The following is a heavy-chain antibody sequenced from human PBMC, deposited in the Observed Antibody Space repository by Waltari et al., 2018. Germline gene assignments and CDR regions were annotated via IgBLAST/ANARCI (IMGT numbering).Heavy chain of an antibody. CDR2: IFYTGDA. V-gene: IGHV4-59*12. CDR1: SGSISGYQ. J-gene: IGHJ4*02. Sequence: QVQLQESGPRLVKPSGTLSLTCTVSSGSISGYQWSWIRQPPGKGLEWIGDIFYTGDANYNSSLRTRVTMSVDASKNQFSLTVKSVTAADTAVYYCARNAADSGLDSWGQGTRVTVSS. D-gene: IGHD6-25*01. CDR3: ARNAADSGLDS.